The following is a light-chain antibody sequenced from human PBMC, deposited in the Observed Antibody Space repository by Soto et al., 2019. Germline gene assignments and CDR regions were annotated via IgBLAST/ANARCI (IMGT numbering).Light chain of an antibody. Sequence: DIQMTQSPSSLSASVGDRVTITCRASQDISNYLAWYQQRPGKVPDRLIYAASTLRSGVPSRFSGSGSGTDFTLTISSLQPEDVAIYYCQNYNSAPRTFGQGTKV. CDR2: AAS. CDR3: QNYNSAPRT. J-gene: IGKJ1*01. CDR1: QDISNY. V-gene: IGKV1-27*01.